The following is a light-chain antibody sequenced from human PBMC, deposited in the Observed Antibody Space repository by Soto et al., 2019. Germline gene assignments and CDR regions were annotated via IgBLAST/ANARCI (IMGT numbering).Light chain of an antibody. CDR3: SSFTTSSTYV. V-gene: IGLV2-18*02. Sequence: QSALTQPPSVSRSPGQSVAFSCTGTSSDIGSYNRVAWYQQPPGTAPKLIIFEVSNRPSGVPDRFSGSKSGNTASLTISGLQAEDEADYYCSSFTTSSTYVFGTGTKVTVL. CDR1: SSDIGSYNR. J-gene: IGLJ1*01. CDR2: EVS.